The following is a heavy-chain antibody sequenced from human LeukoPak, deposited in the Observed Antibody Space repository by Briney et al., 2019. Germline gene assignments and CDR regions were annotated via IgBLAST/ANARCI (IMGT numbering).Heavy chain of an antibody. CDR3: ARSSLASDAFDI. Sequence: HSGGSLRLSCAASGFTFDDYAMHWVRQAPGKGLEWVSGISWNSGSIGYADSVKGRFTISRDNAKNSLYLQMNSLRAEDTAVYYCARSSLASDAFDIWGQGTMVTVSS. J-gene: IGHJ3*02. V-gene: IGHV3-9*01. D-gene: IGHD3-16*02. CDR2: ISWNSGSI. CDR1: GFTFDDYA.